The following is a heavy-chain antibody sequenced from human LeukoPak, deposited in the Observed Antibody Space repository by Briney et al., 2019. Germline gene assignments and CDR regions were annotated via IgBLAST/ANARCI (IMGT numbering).Heavy chain of an antibody. V-gene: IGHV3-23*01. D-gene: IGHD3-10*01. CDR1: GFTFSSYA. J-gene: IGHJ4*02. Sequence: GGSLRLSCAASGFTFSSYAMSWVRQAPGKGLEWVSAISGSGGSTYYADPVKGRFTISRDNSKNTLYLQMNSLRAEDTAVYYCAKDPPYYYGSGSYSPRGGFDYWGQGTLVTVSS. CDR3: AKDPPYYYGSGSYSPRGGFDY. CDR2: ISGSGGST.